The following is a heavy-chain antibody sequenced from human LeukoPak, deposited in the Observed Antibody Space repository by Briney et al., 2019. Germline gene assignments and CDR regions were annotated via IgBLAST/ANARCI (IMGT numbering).Heavy chain of an antibody. Sequence: GGPLRLSCAASGFTFSSYGMHWVRQAPGKGLEWVAVILNDGSQEKYADSVKGRFTISRDNSKNTLFLQMNSLRAEDTAVYYCARDDALGDNAFDIWGQGTMVTVSS. D-gene: IGHD3-16*01. V-gene: IGHV3-33*01. CDR2: ILNDGSQE. J-gene: IGHJ3*02. CDR3: ARDDALGDNAFDI. CDR1: GFTFSSYG.